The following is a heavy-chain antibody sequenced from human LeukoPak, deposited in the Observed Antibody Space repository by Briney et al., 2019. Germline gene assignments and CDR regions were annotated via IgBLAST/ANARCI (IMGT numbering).Heavy chain of an antibody. CDR1: GFTFSSFS. V-gene: IGHV3-48*02. J-gene: IGHJ4*02. CDR2: ISGSSSSI. CDR3: ARSLLLGTCVDY. D-gene: IGHD3-22*01. Sequence: GGSLRLSCAASGFTFSSFSMNWVRQAPGKGLEWVSYISGSSSSIYYADSVKGRFTISRDNAKNSLYLQMNSLRDEDTAVYYCARSLLLGTCVDYWGQGTLVTVSS.